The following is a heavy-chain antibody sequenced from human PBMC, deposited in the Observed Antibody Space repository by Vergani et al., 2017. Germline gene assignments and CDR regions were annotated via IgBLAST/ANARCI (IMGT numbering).Heavy chain of an antibody. Sequence: QVQLQESGPGLVKPSETLSLTCTVSGGSISDYYWSWIRQPAGKGLEWIGRIFAGGATHYSPHPSGHIDYSPSLKSRISLSLDTSRNQFSLRLSSVTAADTAVYYCARDGGEYDKDALDVWGQGTKVTVTS. V-gene: IGHV4-4*07. J-gene: IGHJ3*01. CDR1: GGSISDYY. CDR3: ARDGGEYDKDALDV. D-gene: IGHD2-21*01. CDR2: IFAGGATHYSPHPSGHI.